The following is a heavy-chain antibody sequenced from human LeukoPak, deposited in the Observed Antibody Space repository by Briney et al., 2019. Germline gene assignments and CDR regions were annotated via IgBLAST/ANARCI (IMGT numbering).Heavy chain of an antibody. CDR1: GYTFTSYD. CDR3: ARLSRDWFDP. V-gene: IGHV1-8*03. J-gene: IGHJ5*02. CDR2: MNPNSGNT. Sequence: GASVKVSCKASGYTFTSYDINWVRQATGQGLEWMGWMNPNSGNTGYAQKFQGRVTITRNTSISTAYMELSSLRSEDTAAYYSARLSRDWFDPWGQGTLVTVSS. D-gene: IGHD3-10*01.